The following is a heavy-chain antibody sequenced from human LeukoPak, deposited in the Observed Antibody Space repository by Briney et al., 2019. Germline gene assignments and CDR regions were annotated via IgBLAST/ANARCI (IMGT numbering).Heavy chain of an antibody. CDR3: ARGVRYYYDSSGYYVGEGSNYFDY. V-gene: IGHV4-34*01. CDR1: GGSFSGYY. Sequence: SETLSLTCAVYGGSFSGYYWSWIRQPPGKGLEWIGEINHSGSTNYNPSLKSRVTISVDTSKNQFSLKLSSVTAADTAVYYCARGVRYYYDSSGYYVGEGSNYFDYWGQGTLVTVSS. J-gene: IGHJ4*02. CDR2: INHSGST. D-gene: IGHD3-22*01.